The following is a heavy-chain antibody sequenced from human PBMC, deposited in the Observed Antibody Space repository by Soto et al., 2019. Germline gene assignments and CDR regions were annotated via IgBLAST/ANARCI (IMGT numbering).Heavy chain of an antibody. CDR1: GYTFTSYW. CDR2: ISPGNAET. Sequence: PGEALKISCKGFGYTFTSYWLGWVGPLPGKGLEWMGIISPGNAETRYSPSFQGQVTISADKSITTAYLQWSSLKASDTAMYYCARLAVAGHYYYGMDVWGQGTTVTVSS. CDR3: ARLAVAGHYYYGMDV. J-gene: IGHJ6*02. V-gene: IGHV5-51*01. D-gene: IGHD6-19*01.